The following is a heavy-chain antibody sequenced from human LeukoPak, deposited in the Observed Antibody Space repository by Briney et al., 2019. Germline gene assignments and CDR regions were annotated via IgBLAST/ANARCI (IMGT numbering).Heavy chain of an antibody. D-gene: IGHD3-22*01. J-gene: IGHJ3*02. V-gene: IGHV4-39*01. CDR3: ARLSLVHPSYYYDSSGYPLWAFDI. Sequence: SETLSLTCTVSGGSISSTSYYWGWIRQPPGKGLEWIGSIYYSGSTYYNPSLKSRVTISVDTSKNQFSLKLSSVTAADTAVYYCARLSLVHPSYYYDSSGYPLWAFDIWGQGTMVTVSS. CDR1: GGSISSTSYY. CDR2: IYYSGST.